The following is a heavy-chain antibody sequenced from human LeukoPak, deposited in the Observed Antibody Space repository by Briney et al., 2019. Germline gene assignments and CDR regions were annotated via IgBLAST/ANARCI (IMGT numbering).Heavy chain of an antibody. J-gene: IGHJ4*02. Sequence: GASVKVSCKASGYTFTGYYMHWVRQAPGQGLEWMGWINPNSGGTNYAQKFQGRVTMTRDTSISTAYMELSRLRSDDTAVYYCARGLRPLLAVAGSFVAYWGQGTLVTVSS. V-gene: IGHV1-2*02. D-gene: IGHD6-19*01. CDR1: GYTFTGYY. CDR2: INPNSGGT. CDR3: ARGLRPLLAVAGSFVAY.